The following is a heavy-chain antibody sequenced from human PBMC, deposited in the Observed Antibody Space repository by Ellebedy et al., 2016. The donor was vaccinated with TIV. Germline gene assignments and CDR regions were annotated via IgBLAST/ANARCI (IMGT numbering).Heavy chain of an antibody. CDR2: ISGGGETT. D-gene: IGHD3-22*01. J-gene: IGHJ4*02. CDR3: AKGRKLIRSSSLDY. CDR1: GFTFSSYA. Sequence: LSLTCAASGFTFSSYAMNWIRQAPGKGLEWVSVISGGGETTSYADSVKGRFTISRDNSKNMLFLQMNGLRAEDTALYYCAKGRKLIRSSSLDYWGQGTLVTVSS. V-gene: IGHV3-23*01.